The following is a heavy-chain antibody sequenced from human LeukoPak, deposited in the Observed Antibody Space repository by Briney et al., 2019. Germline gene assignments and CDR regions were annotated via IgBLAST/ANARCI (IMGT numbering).Heavy chain of an antibody. D-gene: IGHD3/OR15-3a*01. CDR3: ARGTEAKYYYYYMDV. J-gene: IGHJ6*03. Sequence: GESLKIACKGSGYSFTSYWIGWVRQMPGKGLEWMGIIYPGDSDTRYSPSFQGQVTISADKSISTAYLQWSSLKASDTAMYYCARGTEAKYYYYYMDVWGKGTTVTVSS. CDR2: IYPGDSDT. CDR1: GYSFTSYW. V-gene: IGHV5-51*01.